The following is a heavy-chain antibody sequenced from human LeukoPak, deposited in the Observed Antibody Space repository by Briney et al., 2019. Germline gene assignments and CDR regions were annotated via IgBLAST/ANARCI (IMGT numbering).Heavy chain of an antibody. CDR1: GGSFSGYY. Sequence: SETLSLTCAVYGGSFSGYYWSWIRQPPGKGLEWIGEINHSGSTNYNPSLKSRVTISVDTSKNQFSLKLSSVTAADTAVYYCARMGITMVRGERSWFDPWGQGTLVTVSS. D-gene: IGHD3-10*01. CDR2: INHSGST. V-gene: IGHV4-34*01. J-gene: IGHJ5*02. CDR3: ARMGITMVRGERSWFDP.